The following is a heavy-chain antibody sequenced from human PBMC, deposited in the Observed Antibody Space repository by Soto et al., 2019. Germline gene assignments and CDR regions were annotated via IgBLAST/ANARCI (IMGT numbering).Heavy chain of an antibody. CDR2: ISYSGTT. D-gene: IGHD3-3*01. CDR3: ARESRAFWPTPRYGMDV. V-gene: IGHV4-59*12. CDR1: RGSISNYF. Sequence: PSETLSLTCTVSRGSISNYFWTWIRQPPGRGLEWIGYISYSGTTNYNASLKSRVTISVDTSANQFSLKLSSVTAADTAVYYCARESRAFWPTPRYGMDVWGQGTTVTVSS. J-gene: IGHJ6*02.